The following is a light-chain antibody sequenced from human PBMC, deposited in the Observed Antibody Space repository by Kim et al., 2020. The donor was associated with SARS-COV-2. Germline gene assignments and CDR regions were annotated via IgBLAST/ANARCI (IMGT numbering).Light chain of an antibody. Sequence: EKVMTQSPDTLSVSPGERATLSCRASQSVSSTLAWYQQKPGQAPRLLIYDAFTRATGIPARFRGSGSGTEFTLTINSLQSEDSAVYYCQQSNSWPITFGQGTRLEIK. CDR2: DAF. J-gene: IGKJ5*01. CDR3: QQSNSWPIT. CDR1: QSVSST. V-gene: IGKV3-15*01.